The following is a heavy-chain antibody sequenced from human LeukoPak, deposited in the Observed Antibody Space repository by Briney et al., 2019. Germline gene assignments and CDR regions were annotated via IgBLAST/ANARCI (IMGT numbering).Heavy chain of an antibody. D-gene: IGHD3-22*01. J-gene: IGHJ4*02. CDR2: ISGSGGST. CDR3: AKDCYYDSSGYGFDY. CDR1: GFTFSSYA. V-gene: IGHV3-23*01. Sequence: GGSLRLSCAASGFTFSSYAMSWVRQAPGKGLEWVSAISGSGGSTYYADSVKGRFTISRDNSKNTLYLQMNSLRAEDTAVYHCAKDCYYDSSGYGFDYWGQGTLVTVSS.